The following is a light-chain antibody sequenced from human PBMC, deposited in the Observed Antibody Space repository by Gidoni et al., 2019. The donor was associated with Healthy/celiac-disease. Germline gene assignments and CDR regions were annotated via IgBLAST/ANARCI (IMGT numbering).Light chain of an antibody. V-gene: IGKV3-15*01. Sequence: EIVMTQSPATLSVSPGERATLSCRASQSVSSNLAWYQQKPGQAPRLLIYGASTRATGIPARVSGSGSGTEFTLTISSLQSEDFAVYYCQQYNTWLRTFGQGTKVEIK. CDR2: GAS. J-gene: IGKJ1*01. CDR1: QSVSSN. CDR3: QQYNTWLRT.